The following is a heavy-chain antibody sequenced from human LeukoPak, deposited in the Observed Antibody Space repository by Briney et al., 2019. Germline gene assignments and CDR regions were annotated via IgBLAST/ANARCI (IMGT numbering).Heavy chain of an antibody. V-gene: IGHV4-4*02. CDR3: ARGEQYGSGTVQFDY. D-gene: IGHD3-10*01. CDR1: GGSISSSNW. CDR2: IYQSGST. J-gene: IGHJ4*02. Sequence: PSRTLSLTCSVSGGSISSSNWWSWVRQPPGKGLEWIGEIYQSGSTNYNPTLKSRVTMSVDKPRNQFSLSLTAVTAADTAVYYCARGEQYGSGTVQFDYWGQGTLVTVSS.